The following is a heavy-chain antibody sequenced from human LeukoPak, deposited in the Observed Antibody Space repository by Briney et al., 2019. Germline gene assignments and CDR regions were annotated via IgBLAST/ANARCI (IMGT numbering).Heavy chain of an antibody. CDR2: VPGSGPNT. J-gene: IGHJ6*03. D-gene: IGHD6-19*01. CDR3: AKDLRSGWYDYYFYCIDV. CDR1: GFTFSNYA. V-gene: IGHV3-23*01. Sequence: PGGSLRLSCAASGFTFSNYAMSWIRQTPGKRLEWVSTVPGSGPNTYYADSVKGRFTISRDNSQNTLYLQMYRLRAEDTAVYYCAKDLRSGWYDYYFYCIDVWGKGTTVTVSS.